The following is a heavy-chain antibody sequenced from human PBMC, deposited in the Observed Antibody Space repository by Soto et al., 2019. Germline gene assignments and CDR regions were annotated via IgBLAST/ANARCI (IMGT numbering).Heavy chain of an antibody. CDR3: ARGRGAAPFFIYFDY. CDR2: INHSGST. V-gene: IGHV4-34*01. Sequence: SETLSLTCAVYGGSFSGYYWSWIRQPPGKGLEWIGEINHSGSTNYNPSLKSRVTISVDTSKNQFSLKLSSVTAADTAVYYCARGRGAAPFFIYFDYWGQGTLVTVSS. CDR1: GGSFSGYY. J-gene: IGHJ4*02. D-gene: IGHD6-6*01.